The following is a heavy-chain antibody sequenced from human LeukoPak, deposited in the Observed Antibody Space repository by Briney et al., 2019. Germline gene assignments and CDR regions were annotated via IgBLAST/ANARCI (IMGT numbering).Heavy chain of an antibody. V-gene: IGHV3-53*01. CDR2: IYSGGST. D-gene: IGHD4-23*01. Sequence: PGGSLRLSCAASGFTVSSNYMSWVRQAPGKGLEWVSVIYSGGSTYYADSVKGRFTISRDNSKNTLYLQMNSLRAEDTAVYYCARALRLRWTPFDYWGQGTLVTVSS. CDR1: GFTVSSNY. CDR3: ARALRLRWTPFDY. J-gene: IGHJ4*02.